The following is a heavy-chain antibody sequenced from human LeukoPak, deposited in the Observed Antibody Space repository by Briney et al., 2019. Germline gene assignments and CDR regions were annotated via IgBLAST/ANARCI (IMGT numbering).Heavy chain of an antibody. CDR2: IIPIFGTA. CDR3: ARGGRGITMIVPFDY. CDR1: GGTFSSYA. D-gene: IGHD3-22*01. J-gene: IGHJ4*02. V-gene: IGHV1-69*13. Sequence: ASVKVSCKASGGTFSSYAISWVRQAPGQGLEWMGGIIPIFGTANYAQKFQGRVTITADESTSTAYMELSSLRSEDTAVYYCARGGRGITMIVPFDYWGQGTLVTVSS.